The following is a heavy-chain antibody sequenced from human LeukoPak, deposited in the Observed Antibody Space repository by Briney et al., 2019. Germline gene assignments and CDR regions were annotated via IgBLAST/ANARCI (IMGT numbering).Heavy chain of an antibody. V-gene: IGHV3-23*01. D-gene: IGHD2-21*02. Sequence: PGGYLRLSCAASGFTFSSYAMRWVRQAPGKGLEWVSAISGSDGSTYYADSVKGRFTISRDNSKNTLYLQMNSLSAEDTAVYYCEKDLGGSGDYRPYWGQGSVVTVSS. CDR2: ISGSDGST. CDR3: EKDLGGSGDYRPY. J-gene: IGHJ4*02. CDR1: GFTFSSYA.